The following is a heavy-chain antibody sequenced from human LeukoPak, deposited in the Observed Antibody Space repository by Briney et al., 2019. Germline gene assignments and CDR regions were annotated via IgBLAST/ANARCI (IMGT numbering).Heavy chain of an antibody. CDR1: GYTFSSYY. Sequence: ASVKVSCKASGYTFSSYYIYWVRQAPGQGLEWMGIISPSSGDTSYAQKFQGRVTITADKSTSTAYMELSSLRSEDTAVYYCARVGIAVAGTDLNWFDPWGQGTLVTVSS. CDR2: ISPSSGDT. J-gene: IGHJ5*02. D-gene: IGHD6-19*01. V-gene: IGHV1-46*01. CDR3: ARVGIAVAGTDLNWFDP.